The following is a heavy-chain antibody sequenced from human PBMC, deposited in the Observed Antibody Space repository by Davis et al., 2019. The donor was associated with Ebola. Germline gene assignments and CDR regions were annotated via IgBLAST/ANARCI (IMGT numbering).Heavy chain of an antibody. CDR3: ARGSEFIVLMVYAIDY. V-gene: IGHV1-18*01. CDR1: GYTFTSYG. Sequence: ASVKVSCKTFGYTFTSYGITWVRQAPGQGLEWMGWISAYNGKTSYAQNFQDRVTMTTDTSTTTAYMELRSLRSDDTAVYYCARGSEFIVLMVYAIDYWGQGTLVTVSS. D-gene: IGHD2-8*01. J-gene: IGHJ4*02. CDR2: ISAYNGKT.